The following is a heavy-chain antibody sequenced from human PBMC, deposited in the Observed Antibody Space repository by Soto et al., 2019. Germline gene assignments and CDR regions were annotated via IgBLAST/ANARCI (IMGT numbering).Heavy chain of an antibody. CDR1: TVPIFSTGYY. V-gene: IGHV4-39*01. CDR3: ARRYAPRYRSGYNHFDL. J-gene: IGHJ4*02. Sequence: SETLSLTCSVSTVPIFSTGYYWGWIRQAPGKGLEWIGAINHSGSTYHNPSLKSRVTISVDTSKNQFSLNVRSVTAADTAVYYCARRYAPRYRSGYNHFDLWGQGTLVTVSS. CDR2: INHSGST. D-gene: IGHD6-19*01.